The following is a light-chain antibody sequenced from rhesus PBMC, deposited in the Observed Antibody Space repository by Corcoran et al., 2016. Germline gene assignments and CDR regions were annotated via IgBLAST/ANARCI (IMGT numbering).Light chain of an antibody. CDR3: LQYNSNPRT. J-gene: IGKJ4*01. CDR1: QGISTY. CDR2: AAS. V-gene: IGKV1-43*01. Sequence: DIQMTQSPSSLSASVGDRVTITCRASQGISTYLHWYQQKPGKALKRRIYAASSLESGVPSRFSGRGSGTDFTLTISSLQPEDFATYYCLQYNSNPRTFGGGTKVEIK.